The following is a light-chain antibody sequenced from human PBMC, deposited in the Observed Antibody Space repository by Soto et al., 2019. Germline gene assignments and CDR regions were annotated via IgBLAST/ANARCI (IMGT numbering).Light chain of an antibody. J-gene: IGLJ1*01. V-gene: IGLV2-14*01. CDR1: NSDVNY. Sequence: QSALTQPASVSGAPGQSITISCTGTNSDVNYVSWHQQHPGKAPKLMIYEVINRSSGVSTRFSASKSGNTASLTISGRQAEDADDYYYGSYESRNPFVFGAGTKLTVL. CDR2: EVI. CDR3: GSYESRNPFV.